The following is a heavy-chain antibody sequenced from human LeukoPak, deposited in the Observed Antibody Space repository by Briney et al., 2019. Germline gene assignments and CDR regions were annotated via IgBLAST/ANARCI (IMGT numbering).Heavy chain of an antibody. J-gene: IGHJ4*02. CDR1: GFTFDDYA. CDR2: ISWNSGSI. D-gene: IGHD2-8*01. Sequence: PGRSLRLSCAASGFTFDDYAMHWVRQAPGKGLGWVSGISWNSGSIGYADSVKGRFTISRDNAKNSLYLQMNSLRAEDTALYYCTSGYCTNGVCPTFDYWGQGTLVTVSS. CDR3: TSGYCTNGVCPTFDY. V-gene: IGHV3-9*01.